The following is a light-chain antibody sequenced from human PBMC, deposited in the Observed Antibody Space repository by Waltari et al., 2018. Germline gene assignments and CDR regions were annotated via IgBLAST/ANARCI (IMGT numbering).Light chain of an antibody. CDR2: EVL. J-gene: IGLJ1*01. CDR3: CSYAGVITYV. Sequence: QSALTQPASVSGSPGQSLTTSCTGPTSDVASYNLLSWYPHHPGKARQIIFYEVLKRPSGVSTRFSASKSGNRASLTISGLQADDEADYYCCSYAGVITYVVGSGTRVTVL. V-gene: IGLV2-23*02. CDR1: TSDVASYNL.